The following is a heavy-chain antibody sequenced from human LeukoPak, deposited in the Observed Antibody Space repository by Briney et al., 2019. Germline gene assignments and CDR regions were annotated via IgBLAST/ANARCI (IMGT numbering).Heavy chain of an antibody. D-gene: IGHD6-19*01. CDR3: ARGIASGWYVALDY. J-gene: IGHJ4*02. V-gene: IGHV4-31*02. Sequence: SQTLSLTCSVSGDSISSGHDFWTWIRQLPGKGLEWIGYVYSGGSTYYNPSLKSRITISVDTSNNQFSLKLKSVTAADTAVYYCARGIASGWYVALDYWGQGTLVTVSS. CDR2: VYSGGST. CDR1: GDSISSGHDF.